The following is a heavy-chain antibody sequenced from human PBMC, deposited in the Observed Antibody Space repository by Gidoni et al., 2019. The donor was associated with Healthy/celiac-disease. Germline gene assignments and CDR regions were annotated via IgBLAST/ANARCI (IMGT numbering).Heavy chain of an antibody. CDR1: GFTFDEYA. Sequence: EVQLVESGGGLVQPGRSLRLPCAACGFTFDEYAMHCVRQAPGKGLEGVAGISWNSVSIGYADSVKGRFTLSRDNAKNSLYLQMNSLSAEDTALYYCAKGQMVRGVSIVWFDPWGQGTLVTVSS. V-gene: IGHV3-9*01. CDR3: AKGQMVRGVSIVWFDP. J-gene: IGHJ5*02. CDR2: ISWNSVSI. D-gene: IGHD3-10*01.